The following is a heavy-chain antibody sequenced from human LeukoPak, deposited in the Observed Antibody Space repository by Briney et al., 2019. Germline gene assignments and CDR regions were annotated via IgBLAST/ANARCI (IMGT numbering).Heavy chain of an antibody. CDR2: LSPYNDNT. CDR3: ARDIYYDSSGYYPH. V-gene: IGHV1-18*01. CDR1: GYTFTSYG. J-gene: IGHJ4*02. D-gene: IGHD3-22*01. Sequence: ASVKVSCKASGYTFTSYGISWVRQAPGQGLEWMGWLSPYNDNTNYAQKLQGRVTMTTDTSTSTAYMELGSLRSDDTAVYYCARDIYYDSSGYYPHWGQGTLVTVSS.